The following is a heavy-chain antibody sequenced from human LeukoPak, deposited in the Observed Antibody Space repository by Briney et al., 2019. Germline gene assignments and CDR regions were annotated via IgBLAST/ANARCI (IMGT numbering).Heavy chain of an antibody. Sequence: ASVKVSCKASGYTFTGYYMHWVRQAPGQGLEWMGRINPNSGGTNYAQKFQGRVTLTRDTPLSTAYMALSTLSSDDTDVFSCAKTSVTTGGFDRWGQGTLVTVAS. V-gene: IGHV1-2*05. D-gene: IGHD4-17*01. CDR3: AKTSVTTGGFDR. J-gene: IGHJ5*02. CDR1: GYTFTGYY. CDR2: INPNSGGT.